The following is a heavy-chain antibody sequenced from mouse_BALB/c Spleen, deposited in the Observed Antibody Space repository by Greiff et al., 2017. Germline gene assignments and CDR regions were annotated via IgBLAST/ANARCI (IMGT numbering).Heavy chain of an antibody. Sequence: VQLQQSGAELVRPGVSVKISCKGSGYTFTDYAMHWVKQSHAKSLEWIGVISTYYGDASYNQKFKGKATMTVDKSSSTAYMELARLTSEDSAIYYCAREEPNSYYFDYWGQGTTLTVSS. D-gene: IGHD4-1*01. V-gene: IGHV1S137*01. CDR3: AREEPNSYYFDY. J-gene: IGHJ2*01. CDR2: ISTYYGDA. CDR1: GYTFTDYA.